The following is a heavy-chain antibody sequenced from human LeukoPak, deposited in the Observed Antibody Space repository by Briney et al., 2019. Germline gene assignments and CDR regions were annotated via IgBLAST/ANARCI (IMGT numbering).Heavy chain of an antibody. CDR1: GYSISSGYY. CDR3: ARGAGIAVAGTRFDP. J-gene: IGHJ5*02. D-gene: IGHD6-19*01. V-gene: IGHV4-38-2*01. CDR2: IYHGGST. Sequence: SETLSLTCAVSGYSISSGYYWGWIRQPPGKGLEWIGSIYHGGSTYYNPSLKSRVTISVDTSKNQFSLKLSSVTAADTAVYYCARGAGIAVAGTRFDPWGQGTLVTVSP.